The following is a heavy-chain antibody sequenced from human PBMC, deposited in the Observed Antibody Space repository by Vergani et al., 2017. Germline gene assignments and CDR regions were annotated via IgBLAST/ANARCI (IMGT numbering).Heavy chain of an antibody. CDR2: IIPIFGTA. CDR3: ARGDMVRGVIMSVYYYYYMDV. Sequence: QVQLVQSGAEVKKPGSSVKVSCKASGGTFSSYAISWVRQAPRQGLEWMGGIIPIFGTANYAQKFQGRVTITADKSTSTAYMELSSLRSEDTAVYYCARGDMVRGVIMSVYYYYYMDVWGKGTTVTVSS. J-gene: IGHJ6*03. V-gene: IGHV1-69*06. CDR1: GGTFSSYA. D-gene: IGHD3-10*01.